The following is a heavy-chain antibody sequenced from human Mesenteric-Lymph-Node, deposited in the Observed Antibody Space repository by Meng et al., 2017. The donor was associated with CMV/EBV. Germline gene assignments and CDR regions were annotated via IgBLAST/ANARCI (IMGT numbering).Heavy chain of an antibody. Sequence: SETLSLTCTVSGGSIRNYYWSWIRQAPGRGLEWIGYIYYSGSTYYTPSLKSRVTISVDTSKNQFSLKLNSVTAADTAVYYCARKGRSSYYYGMDVWGQGTTVTVSS. CDR3: ARKGRSSYYYGMDV. CDR2: IYYSGST. V-gene: IGHV4-59*12. CDR1: GGSIRNYY. D-gene: IGHD6-6*01. J-gene: IGHJ6*02.